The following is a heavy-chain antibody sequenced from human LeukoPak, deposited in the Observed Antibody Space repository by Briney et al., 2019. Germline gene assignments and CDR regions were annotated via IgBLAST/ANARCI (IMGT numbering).Heavy chain of an antibody. J-gene: IGHJ4*02. D-gene: IGHD2-15*01. Sequence: PGGSLRLSCAASGFTFSGSAMHWVRQASGKGLEWVGRIRSKANSYATAYAASVKGRFTISRDDSKNTAYLQMNSLKTEDTAVYYCARGARYCSGGSCSIWGQGTLVTVSS. V-gene: IGHV3-73*01. CDR1: GFTFSGSA. CDR3: ARGARYCSGGSCSI. CDR2: IRSKANSYAT.